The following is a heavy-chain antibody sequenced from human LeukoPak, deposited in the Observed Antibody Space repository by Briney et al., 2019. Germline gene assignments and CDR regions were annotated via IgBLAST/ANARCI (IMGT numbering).Heavy chain of an antibody. J-gene: IGHJ3*02. CDR3: AKEDYYDSSGYYAVLGAFDI. V-gene: IGHV3-23*01. CDR2: ISGTGGYT. D-gene: IGHD3-22*01. CDR1: GFTFSSYA. Sequence: GGSLRLSCAASGFTFSSYAMSWVRQAPGKGLEWVSAISGTGGYTYYADSVQGRFTISRDNSKNTLYLQMNSLRAEDTAVYYCAKEDYYDSSGYYAVLGAFDIWGQGTMVTVSS.